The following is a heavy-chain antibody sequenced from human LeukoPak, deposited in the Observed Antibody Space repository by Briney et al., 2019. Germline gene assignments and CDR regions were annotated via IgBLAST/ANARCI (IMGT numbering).Heavy chain of an antibody. D-gene: IGHD7-27*01. Sequence: PGGSLRLSCAASGFTLITYSMNWVRQAPGKGLEWVSYISSSSDTIYYADSVKGRFTTSRDNAKSSLYLQMNSLRAEDTAVYYCGRGHWGLDYWGQGALVTVSS. CDR3: GRGHWGLDY. CDR1: GFTLITYS. CDR2: ISSSSDTI. V-gene: IGHV3-48*04. J-gene: IGHJ4*02.